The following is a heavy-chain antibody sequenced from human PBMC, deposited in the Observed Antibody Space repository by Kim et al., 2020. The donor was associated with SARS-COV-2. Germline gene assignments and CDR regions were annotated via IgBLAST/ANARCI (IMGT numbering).Heavy chain of an antibody. Sequence: PSLKSRVSIAVDTSKNQFSLKLSSVTAADSDLYYCARSPYSMGWYSVDYWGQGTLVTVS. D-gene: IGHD6-19*01. CDR3: ARSPYSMGWYSVDY. V-gene: IGHV4-59*01. J-gene: IGHJ4*02.